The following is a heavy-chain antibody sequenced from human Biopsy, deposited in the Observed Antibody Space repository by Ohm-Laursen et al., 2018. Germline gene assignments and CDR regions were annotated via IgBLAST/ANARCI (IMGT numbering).Heavy chain of an antibody. D-gene: IGHD3-10*01. Sequence: SLRLSCAASGVTLSGYAMNWVRQAPGKGLAWVSSIRASSSYIHYADPVKGRFTVSRDNAKNSLYLQMTSLTVEDTAVYYCARDGAGSYHDYWGQGTLVTVSS. V-gene: IGHV3-21*04. CDR2: IRASSSYI. J-gene: IGHJ4*02. CDR1: GVTLSGYA. CDR3: ARDGAGSYHDY.